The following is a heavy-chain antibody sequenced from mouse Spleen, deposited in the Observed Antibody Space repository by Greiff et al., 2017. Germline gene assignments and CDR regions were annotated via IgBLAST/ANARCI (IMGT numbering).Heavy chain of an antibody. CDR2: IYPGDGDT. D-gene: IGHD2-1*01. CDR3: ARAKGNGNSFAY. CDR1: GYAFSSSW. J-gene: IGHJ3*01. V-gene: IGHV1-82*01. Sequence: QVQLKESGPELVKPGASVKISCKASGYAFSSSWMNWVKQRPGKGLEWIGRIYPGDGDTNYNGKFKGKATLTADKSSSTAYMQLSSLTSEDSAVYFCARAKGNGNSFAYWGQGTLVTVSA.